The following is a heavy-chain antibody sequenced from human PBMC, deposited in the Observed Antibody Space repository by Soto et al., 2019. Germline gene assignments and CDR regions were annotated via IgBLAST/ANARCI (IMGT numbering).Heavy chain of an antibody. J-gene: IGHJ3*02. Sequence: ASVKVSCKASGYTFTSYGISWARQAPGQGLEWMGWISAYNGNTNYAQKLQGRVTMTTDTSTSTAYMELRSLRSDDTAVYYCARDIAVAGTGAFDIWGQGTMVTVSS. CDR3: ARDIAVAGTGAFDI. V-gene: IGHV1-18*01. CDR2: ISAYNGNT. CDR1: GYTFTSYG. D-gene: IGHD6-19*01.